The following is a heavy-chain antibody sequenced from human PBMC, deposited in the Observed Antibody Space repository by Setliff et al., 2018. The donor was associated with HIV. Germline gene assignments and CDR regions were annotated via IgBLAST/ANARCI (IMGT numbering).Heavy chain of an antibody. D-gene: IGHD3-22*01. V-gene: IGHV4-61*02. CDR3: ARGSGYYSSLYGMDV. J-gene: IGHJ6*02. CDR2: IYTSGST. Sequence: PSETLSLTCTVSGGSISSGSYYWSWIRQPAGKGLECIGRIYTSGSTNYNPSLKSRVTISVDTSKNQFSLKLSSVTAADTAVYYCARGSGYYSSLYGMDVWGQGTTVTVSS. CDR1: GGSISSGSYY.